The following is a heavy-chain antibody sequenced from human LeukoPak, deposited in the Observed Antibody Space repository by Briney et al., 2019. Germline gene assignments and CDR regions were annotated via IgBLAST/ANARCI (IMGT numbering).Heavy chain of an antibody. CDR3: ARVRYSGYDFNRFDP. V-gene: IGHV4-34*01. Sequence: SETLSLTCAVYGGSFSGYYWSWIRQPPGKGLEWIGEINHSGSTNYNPSLKSRVTISVDTSKNQFSLKLSSVTAADTAVYYCARVRYSGYDFNRFDPWGQGTLVTVSS. CDR2: INHSGST. D-gene: IGHD5-12*01. CDR1: GGSFSGYY. J-gene: IGHJ5*02.